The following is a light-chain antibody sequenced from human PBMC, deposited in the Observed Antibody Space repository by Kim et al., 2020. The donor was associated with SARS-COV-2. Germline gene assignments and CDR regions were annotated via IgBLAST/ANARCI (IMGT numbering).Light chain of an antibody. CDR1: KLGDKY. J-gene: IGLJ2*01. CDR3: QAWDSSTYVV. CDR2: QDS. Sequence: SYELTQPPSVSVSPGQTASITCYGDKLGDKYACWYQQKPGQSPVVVIYQDSKRPSGIPERFSGSNSGNTATLTISGTQAMDEADYYCQAWDSSTYVVFGGGTQLTVL. V-gene: IGLV3-1*01.